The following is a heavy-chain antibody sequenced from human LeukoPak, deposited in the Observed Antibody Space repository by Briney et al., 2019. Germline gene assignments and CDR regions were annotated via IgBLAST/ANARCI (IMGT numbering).Heavy chain of an antibody. V-gene: IGHV1-69*05. CDR3: AREAVMRFLTAPASLSNWFDP. CDR2: IIPIFGTA. CDR1: GGTFSSYA. Sequence: SVMVSCKASGGTFSSYAISWVRQAPGQGLEWMGGIIPIFGTANYAQKFQGRVTITTDESTSTAYMEPSSLRSEDTAVYYCAREAVMRFLTAPASLSNWFDPWGQGTLVTVSS. D-gene: IGHD3-3*01. J-gene: IGHJ5*02.